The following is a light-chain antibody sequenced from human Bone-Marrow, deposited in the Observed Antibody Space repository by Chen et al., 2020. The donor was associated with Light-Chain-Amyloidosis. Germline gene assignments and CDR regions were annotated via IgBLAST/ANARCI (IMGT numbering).Light chain of an antibody. Sequence: QSVLTQPPSVSGAPGQRVTISCTGGSSNIGAGLAVHWYRQVPGTVPKLLIYGNSNRPSGVPDRFSGSKSGTSASLAITGLLAEDEADYYCQSYDSSLSGVIFGGGTKVTVL. V-gene: IGLV1-40*01. J-gene: IGLJ2*01. CDR1: SSNIGAGLA. CDR2: GNS. CDR3: QSYDSSLSGVI.